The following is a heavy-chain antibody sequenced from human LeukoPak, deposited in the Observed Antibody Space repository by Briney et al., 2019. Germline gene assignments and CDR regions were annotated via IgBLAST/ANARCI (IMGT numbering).Heavy chain of an antibody. V-gene: IGHV3-74*01. CDR2: INGYGSST. J-gene: IGHJ4*02. CDR1: GFTFSSYW. D-gene: IGHD6-13*01. CDR3: AREEGLSSSWGY. Sequence: PGGSLRLSCAASGFTFSSYWMHWVRQAPGKGLLWVSRINGYGSSTSYADSVKGRFTISRDSAKNTLYLQLNSLRAEDTAVYYCAREEGLSSSWGYWGQGTLVTVSS.